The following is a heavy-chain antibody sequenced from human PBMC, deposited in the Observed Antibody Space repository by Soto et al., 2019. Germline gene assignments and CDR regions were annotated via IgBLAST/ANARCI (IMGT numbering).Heavy chain of an antibody. V-gene: IGHV4-31*03. D-gene: IGHD3-10*01. CDR3: SRRPTGSSSSFFDY. Sequence: QVQLQESGPGLVKPSQTLSLTCTVSAGSITSDEYYWNRIRYRPGKGLEWIGFIHHTGSTFYNPSLASRSSISIDTSEGQFSLNLASVTVADTAVYYCSRRPTGSSSSFFDYWGPGTLVTVSS. J-gene: IGHJ4*02. CDR2: IHHTGST. CDR1: AGSITSDEYY.